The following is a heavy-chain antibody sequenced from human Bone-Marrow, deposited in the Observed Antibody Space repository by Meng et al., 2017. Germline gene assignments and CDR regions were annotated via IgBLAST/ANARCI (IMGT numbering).Heavy chain of an antibody. CDR3: AREYLGATGFDF. D-gene: IGHD1-26*01. V-gene: IGHV3-48*03. J-gene: IGHJ4*02. CDR1: GFSFSSYE. Sequence: GGSLRLSCAASGFSFSSYEMSWVRQAPGKGLEWVSYITSSATDVFYTDSVKGRFTISRDNAKNLLYLEMNSLRVEDTAVYYCAREYLGATGFDFWGQGTLVTVSS. CDR2: ITSSATDV.